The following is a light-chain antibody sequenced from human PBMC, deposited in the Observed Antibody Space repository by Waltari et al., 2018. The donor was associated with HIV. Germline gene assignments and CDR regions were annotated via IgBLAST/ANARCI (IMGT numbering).Light chain of an antibody. J-gene: IGKJ3*01. V-gene: IGKV4-1*01. CDR1: QTVFYIFIDHNY. CDR2: WVS. Sequence: EIVMSQSPHSPAVSPRERATLTSTSIQTVFYIFIDHNYLAWYLQKAGQPPNLLTYWVSTREAWVPDRFNGSGSGLELTLTISSLQAEDVAVYYCQQYYNTPCTFDPGTKVDIK. CDR3: QQYYNTPCT.